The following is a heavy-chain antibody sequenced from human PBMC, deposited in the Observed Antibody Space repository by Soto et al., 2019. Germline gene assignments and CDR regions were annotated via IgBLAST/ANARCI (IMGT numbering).Heavy chain of an antibody. Sequence: QITLKESGPTLVKPTQTLTLTCSFSGLSLSTSGEAVGWIRPPPGKALEWLALIYCDDDKLFNPTLETRLTDAHVPAKCQVGLTLTSMDAVVSASYACVCYVRASPAGWFVRWCQGSLVTVSP. V-gene: IGHV2-5*02. CDR2: IYCDDDK. J-gene: IGHJ5*02. CDR3: VCYVRASPAGWFVR. CDR1: GLSLSTSGEA. D-gene: IGHD3-10*02.